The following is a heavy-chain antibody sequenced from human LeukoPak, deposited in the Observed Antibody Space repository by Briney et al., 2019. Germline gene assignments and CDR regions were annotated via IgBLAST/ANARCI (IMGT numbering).Heavy chain of an antibody. CDR1: GFTFSSYA. V-gene: IGHV3-30-3*01. Sequence: GGSLRLSCAASGFTFSSYAMHWVRQAPGKGLGWVAVISYDGSNKYYADPVKGRFTISRDNSKNTLYLQMNSLRAEDTAVYYCARAERYFDWLSPDYWGQGALVTVSS. CDR3: ARAERYFDWLSPDY. CDR2: ISYDGSNK. D-gene: IGHD3-9*01. J-gene: IGHJ4*02.